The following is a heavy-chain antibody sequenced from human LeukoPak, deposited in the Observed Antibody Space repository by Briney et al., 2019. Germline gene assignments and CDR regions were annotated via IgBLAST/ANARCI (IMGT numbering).Heavy chain of an antibody. CDR1: GFTLSNYG. J-gene: IGHJ4*02. CDR3: AKGGGGVIMD. Sequence: GGSLRLSCAASGFTLSNYGMHWVRQAPGKGLERVAFIRFDGSNDYYAESVRGRFTISRENSKNTLSLQMRSLSAEDTALYYCAKGGGGVIMDWGQGTQVTVS. V-gene: IGHV3-30*02. CDR2: IRFDGSND. D-gene: IGHD3-10*01.